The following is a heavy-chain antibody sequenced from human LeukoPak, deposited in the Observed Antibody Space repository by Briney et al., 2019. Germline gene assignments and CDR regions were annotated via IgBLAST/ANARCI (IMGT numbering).Heavy chain of an antibody. D-gene: IGHD3-22*01. J-gene: IGHJ6*02. CDR3: ARKRGGIYDSRALDL. CDR1: GFTFRSYS. Sequence: PGGSLRLSCAASGFTFRSYSMHWVRQAPGKGLEWAATISYDGSNVYYADSVKGRFTISRDNSKNTVYLEMSGLRVEDTAVFHCARKRGGIYDSRALDLWGQRTTVIVSS. CDR2: ISYDGSNV. V-gene: IGHV3-30-3*01.